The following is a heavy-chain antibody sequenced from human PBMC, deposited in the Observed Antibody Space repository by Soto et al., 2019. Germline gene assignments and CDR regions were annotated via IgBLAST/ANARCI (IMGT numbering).Heavy chain of an antibody. CDR1: GFTFSSYA. CDR2: ISGSGGST. D-gene: IGHD5-12*01. Sequence: PVGSLRLSCAASGFTFSSYAMSWVRQAPGKGLEWVSAISGSGGSTYYADSVKGRFTISRDNSKNTLYLQMNSLRAEDTAVYYCAKVPMATIRYFDYWGQGTLVTVSS. V-gene: IGHV3-23*01. J-gene: IGHJ4*02. CDR3: AKVPMATIRYFDY.